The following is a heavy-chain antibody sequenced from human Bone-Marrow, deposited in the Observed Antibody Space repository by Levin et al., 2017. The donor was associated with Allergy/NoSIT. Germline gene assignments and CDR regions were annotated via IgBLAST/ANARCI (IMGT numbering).Heavy chain of an antibody. CDR2: ISSSGSTI. CDR3: ARVMQLDPRFLEWLLTSFYGMDV. D-gene: IGHD3-3*01. J-gene: IGHJ6*02. V-gene: IGHV3-48*03. Sequence: GESLKISCAASGFTFSSYEMNWVRQAPGKGLEWVSYISSSGSTIYYADSVKGRFTISRDNAKNSLYLQMNSLRAEDTAVYYCARVMQLDPRFLEWLLTSFYGMDVWGQGTTVTVSS. CDR1: GFTFSSYE.